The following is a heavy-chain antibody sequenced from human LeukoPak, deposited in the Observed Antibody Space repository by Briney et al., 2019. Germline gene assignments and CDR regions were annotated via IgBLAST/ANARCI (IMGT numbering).Heavy chain of an antibody. J-gene: IGHJ4*02. Sequence: GGSLRLSCAASGFTFSNAWMSWVRQAPGKGLEWVGRITSKTDGGTTDYAAPVKGRFTISRDDSKNTLYLQMNSLKTEDTAVYYCTTGGSGWSLGYWGQGTLVTVSS. V-gene: IGHV3-15*01. CDR2: ITSKTDGGTT. CDR3: TTGGSGWSLGY. D-gene: IGHD6-19*01. CDR1: GFTFSNAW.